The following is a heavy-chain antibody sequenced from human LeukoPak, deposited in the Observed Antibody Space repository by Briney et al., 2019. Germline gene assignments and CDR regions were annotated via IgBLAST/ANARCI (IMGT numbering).Heavy chain of an antibody. D-gene: IGHD3-9*01. CDR2: ISAYNGNT. Sequence: GASVKVSCKASGYTFTSYGISWVRQAPGQGLEWMGWISAYNGNTNYAQKLQGRVTMTTDTSTSTAYMELRSLRSDDTAVCYCARSRAYYDILTGYFDYWGQGTLVTVSS. CDR3: ARSRAYYDILTGYFDY. J-gene: IGHJ4*02. V-gene: IGHV1-18*01. CDR1: GYTFTSYG.